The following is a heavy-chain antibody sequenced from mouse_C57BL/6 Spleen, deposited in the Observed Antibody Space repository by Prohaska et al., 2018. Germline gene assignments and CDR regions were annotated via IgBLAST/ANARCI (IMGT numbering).Heavy chain of an antibody. Sequence: QVQLQQPGAELVKPGASVKLSCKASGYTFTSYWMQWVKQRPGQGLEWIGEIDPSDSYTNYNQKFKGKATLTVDTSSSTAYMQLRSLTSEDSAVYYCTRSGGYYPFFAYWGQGTLVTVSA. CDR1: GYTFTSYW. V-gene: IGHV1-50*01. CDR3: TRSGGYYPFFAY. CDR2: IDPSDSYT. J-gene: IGHJ3*01. D-gene: IGHD2-3*01.